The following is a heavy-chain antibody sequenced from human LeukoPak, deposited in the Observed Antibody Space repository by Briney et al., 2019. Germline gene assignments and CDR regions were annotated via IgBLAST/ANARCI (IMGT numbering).Heavy chain of an antibody. V-gene: IGHV4-39*01. CDR1: GGSISSSSYY. CDR2: IYYSGST. Sequence: SETLSLTCTVSGGSISSSSYYWGWIRQPPGKGLEWIGSIYYSGSTYYNPSLKSRVTISVDTSKNQFSLKLSSVTAADTAVYYCARHTISTSEADYFDYWGQGTLVTVSS. D-gene: IGHD2-2*01. CDR3: ARHTISTSEADYFDY. J-gene: IGHJ4*02.